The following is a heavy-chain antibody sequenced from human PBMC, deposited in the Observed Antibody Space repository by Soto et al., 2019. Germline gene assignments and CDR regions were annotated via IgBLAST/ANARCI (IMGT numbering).Heavy chain of an antibody. J-gene: IGHJ5*02. D-gene: IGHD2-2*01. CDR3: ARVVPAAVWWFVT. V-gene: IGHV1-69*13. CDR1: GGTFSSYA. Sequence: SVKVSCKASGGTFSSYAISWVRQAPGQGLEWMEGIIPIFGTANYAQKFQGRVTITAGESTSTAYMELSSLSSEDTAVYYCARVVPAAVWWFVTWGPGALVTVSS. CDR2: IIPIFGTA.